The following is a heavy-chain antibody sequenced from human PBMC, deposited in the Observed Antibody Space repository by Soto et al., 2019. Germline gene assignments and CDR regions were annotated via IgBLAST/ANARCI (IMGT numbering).Heavy chain of an antibody. CDR1: GFSLTTSGVG. CDR3: ARGIATLPVFAFDI. V-gene: IGHV2-5*01. Sequence: QGTLKESGPSLVKPTQTLTLTCSFSGFSLTTSGVGVGWIRQPPGKSLEWLAHIYWNGDAHYRPSLETRISITRATSKNQVVMTMTDMDPVDTATYYCARGIATLPVFAFDIWGQGTMVTVSS. D-gene: IGHD6-6*01. CDR2: IYWNGDA. J-gene: IGHJ3*02.